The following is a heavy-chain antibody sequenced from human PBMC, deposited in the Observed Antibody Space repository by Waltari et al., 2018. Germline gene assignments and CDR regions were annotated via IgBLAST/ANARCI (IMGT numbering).Heavy chain of an antibody. CDR3: ARGSGVDS. CDR1: FRTYV. J-gene: IGHJ4*02. D-gene: IGHD7-27*01. Sequence: FRTYVMNWGGQAPGKGLEWVSSISDAGGIINYADSVKGRFTISRDNSKNTLYLQMNSLRVDDTAVYYCARGSGVDSWGQGTLVTISS. V-gene: IGHV3-23*01. CDR2: ISDAGGII.